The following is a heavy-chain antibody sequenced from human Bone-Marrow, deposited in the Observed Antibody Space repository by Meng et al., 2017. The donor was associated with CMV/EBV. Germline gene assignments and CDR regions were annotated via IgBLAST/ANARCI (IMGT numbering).Heavy chain of an antibody. V-gene: IGHV4-4*02. CDR2: LHDSGTT. Sequence: SCAVSGGSFSSDYWWSWVRQTPGKGLQWLGELHDSGTTTYNPSLNSRVTYSLDKSKNEFSLKLTSVTVADTAVYYCARNGHYSLDPWSQGTLVTVSS. D-gene: IGHD3-22*01. J-gene: IGHJ5*02. CDR3: ARNGHYSLDP. CDR1: GGSFSSDYW.